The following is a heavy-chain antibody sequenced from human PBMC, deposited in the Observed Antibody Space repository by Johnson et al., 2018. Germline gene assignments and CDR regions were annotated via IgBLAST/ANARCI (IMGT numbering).Heavy chain of an antibody. CDR3: AREREVVGGREGEYGMDV. CDR1: GFIFRAYY. CDR2: ISRSGGTT. V-gene: IGHV3-11*01. J-gene: IGHJ6*02. Sequence: QVQLVESGGGLVNPGGSLRLSCATSGFIFRAYYMAWIRQAPGKGLQWVSYISRSGGTTFNTDSVKGRFTVSRDNARSLLYLEMHRLGADDGAVDYCAREREVVGGREGEYGMDVGGQGTTVTGSS. D-gene: IGHD4-23*01.